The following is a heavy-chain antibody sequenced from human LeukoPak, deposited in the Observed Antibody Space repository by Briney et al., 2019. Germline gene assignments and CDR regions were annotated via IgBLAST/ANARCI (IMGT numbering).Heavy chain of an antibody. V-gene: IGHV3-48*04. CDR1: GFVFSRDN. J-gene: IGHJ4*02. CDR3: VREVGRPKTFYFDS. Sequence: GGSLRLSCVASGFVFSRDNMNWVRRAPGKGLEWVAHISEAIYYADSVQGRFTISRDNAKSSLYLQMSNLRPEDTAMYYCVREVGRPKTFYFDSWGRGTPVTVSS. CDR2: ISEAI. D-gene: IGHD3-16*01.